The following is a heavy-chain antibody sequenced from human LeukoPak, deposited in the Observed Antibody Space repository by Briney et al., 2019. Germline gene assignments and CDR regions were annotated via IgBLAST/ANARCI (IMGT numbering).Heavy chain of an antibody. CDR3: AKDLYGDYSGASVDY. D-gene: IGHD4-17*01. V-gene: IGHV3-23*01. J-gene: IGHJ4*02. Sequence: GGTLRLSYAASGFTFSSYGMSWVRQAPGKGLEWVSAISGSGGSTYYADSVKGRFTISRDNSKNTLYLQMNSLRAEDTAVYYCAKDLYGDYSGASVDYWGQGTLVTVSS. CDR2: ISGSGGST. CDR1: GFTFSSYG.